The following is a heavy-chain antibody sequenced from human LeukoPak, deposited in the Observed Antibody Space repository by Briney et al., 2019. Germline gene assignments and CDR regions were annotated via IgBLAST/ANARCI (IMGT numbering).Heavy chain of an antibody. D-gene: IGHD3-3*01. Sequence: GGSLRLSCAASGFTFSSYSMNWVRQAPGKGLNGFSPIISSSSYIYYADSVKGRFTISRDNAKNSLYLQMNSLRAEDTAVYYCARDHYDFWSGYYPDLDYWGQGTLVTVSS. V-gene: IGHV3-21*01. CDR2: IISSSSYI. J-gene: IGHJ4*02. CDR3: ARDHYDFWSGYYPDLDY. CDR1: GFTFSSYS.